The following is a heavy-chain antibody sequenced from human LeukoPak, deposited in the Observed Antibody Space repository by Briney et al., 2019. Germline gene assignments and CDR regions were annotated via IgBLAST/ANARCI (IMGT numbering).Heavy chain of an antibody. Sequence: PGGSLRLSCAASGFTFSSYGMHWVRQAPGKGLEWVSYISSSGSTIYYADSVKGRFTISRDNAKKSLYLQMNSLRADDTAVYYCARVSESYHDYWGQGTLVTVSS. CDR1: GFTFSSYG. CDR3: ARVSESYHDY. D-gene: IGHD1-26*01. V-gene: IGHV3-48*04. CDR2: ISSSGSTI. J-gene: IGHJ4*02.